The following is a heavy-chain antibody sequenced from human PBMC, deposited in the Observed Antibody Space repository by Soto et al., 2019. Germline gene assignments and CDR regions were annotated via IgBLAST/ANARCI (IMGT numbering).Heavy chain of an antibody. V-gene: IGHV3-33*01. Sequence: GGSLRLSCAASGFTFSSYGMHWVRQAPGKGLEWVAVIWYDGSNKYYADSVKGRFTISRANSKNTLYLQMNSLGAEDTAVYYCARDWGRTSWEPYYYYYYYMDVWGKGTTVTVSS. CDR3: ARDWGRTSWEPYYYYYYYMDV. D-gene: IGHD2-2*01. J-gene: IGHJ6*03. CDR1: GFTFSSYG. CDR2: IWYDGSNK.